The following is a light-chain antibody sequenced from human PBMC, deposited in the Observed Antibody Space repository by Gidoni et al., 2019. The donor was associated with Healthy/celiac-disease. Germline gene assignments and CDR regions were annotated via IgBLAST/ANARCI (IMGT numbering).Light chain of an antibody. Sequence: TLSVSPGERATLSCRASQSVSSNLAWYQQKPGQAPRLLIYGASTRATGIPARFSGSGSGTEFTLTISSLQSEDFAVYYCQQYNNWPWTFGQGTKVEIK. CDR1: QSVSSN. CDR2: GAS. J-gene: IGKJ1*01. CDR3: QQYNNWPWT. V-gene: IGKV3-15*01.